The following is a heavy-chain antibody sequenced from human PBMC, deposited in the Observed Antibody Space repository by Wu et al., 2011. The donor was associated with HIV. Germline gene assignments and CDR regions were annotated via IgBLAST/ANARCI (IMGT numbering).Heavy chain of an antibody. D-gene: IGHD1-26*01. Sequence: QVQLVQSGAEVKKPGTSVKVSCKASGYTFVSYDINWVRQATGQGLEWMGRMNLNNGDTDFAQKFQGRVTLTRDTSINTAYMDLSSLTSEDTAVYYCARDFSGDEDYWGQGTLVTVSS. CDR2: MNLNNGDT. CDR3: ARDFSGDEDY. J-gene: IGHJ4*02. CDR1: GYTFVSYD. V-gene: IGHV1-8*01.